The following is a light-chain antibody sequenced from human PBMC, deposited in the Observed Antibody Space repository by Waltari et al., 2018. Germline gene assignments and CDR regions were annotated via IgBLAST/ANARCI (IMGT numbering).Light chain of an antibody. J-gene: IGLJ2*01. CDR3: CSYAGSSTFHVL. Sequence: QSVLTQPASMSGSPGQSITISCSGTTSVFGSYNLVSWYQQHPGTAPRLIIYDVIKRPSGVSDRFSGSKSGNTASLTVSGLQPEDEAEYFCCSYAGSSTFHVLFGGGTKLTVL. CDR2: DVI. CDR1: TSVFGSYNL. V-gene: IGLV2-23*02.